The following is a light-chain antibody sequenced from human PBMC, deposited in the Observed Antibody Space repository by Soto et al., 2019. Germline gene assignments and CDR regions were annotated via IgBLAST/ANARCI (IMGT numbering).Light chain of an antibody. J-gene: IGKJ1*01. Sequence: DIVLTQSPATLSLSPGDSATLSCRASQSVSSYLAWYQQKTGQAPRLLISGESSRATGIPARFSGSGSGTELSLTISSLQSEDFAVYYCQKYNYWPRTCGQGTKVDIK. CDR2: GES. CDR3: QKYNYWPRT. CDR1: QSVSSY. V-gene: IGKV3-15*01.